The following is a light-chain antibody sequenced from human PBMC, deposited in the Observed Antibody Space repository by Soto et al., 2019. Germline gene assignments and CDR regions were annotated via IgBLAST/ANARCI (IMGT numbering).Light chain of an antibody. CDR3: SSHSIRTASL. CDR1: SRDVGGYDY. CDR2: EVN. V-gene: IGLV2-14*01. J-gene: IGLJ1*01. Sequence: QTSLTQPASLSGSPGQSITIPCTGTSRDVGGYDYVSWYQLHPGKAPKLMVFEVNNRPSGVSYRFSGSKSGNTASLTISGLRAEDEADYFCSSHSIRTASLFGTGTKAPS.